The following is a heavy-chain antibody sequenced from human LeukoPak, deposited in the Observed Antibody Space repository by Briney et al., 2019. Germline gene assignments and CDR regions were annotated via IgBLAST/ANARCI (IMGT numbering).Heavy chain of an antibody. J-gene: IGHJ4*02. V-gene: IGHV5-51*01. CDR1: GYSFTTYW. CDR2: IYPGDSDT. Sequence: GESLKISCKGSGYSFTTYWIAWVRQMPGKGLEWMGIIYPGDSDTTYSPSFQGQVTISADRSISTACLQWSSLKASDTAMYYCARLRGGDGYNTYYFDYWGQGTLVTVSS. D-gene: IGHD5-24*01. CDR3: ARLRGGDGYNTYYFDY.